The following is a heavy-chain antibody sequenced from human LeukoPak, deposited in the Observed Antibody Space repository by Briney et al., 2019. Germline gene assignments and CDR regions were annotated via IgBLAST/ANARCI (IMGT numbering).Heavy chain of an antibody. CDR3: ARIDCTDGVCYNYYYGMDV. V-gene: IGHV3-23*01. J-gene: IGHJ6*02. D-gene: IGHD2-8*01. Sequence: GGSLRLSCAASGFTFSSYAMSWVRQAPGKGLEWVSAISGSGGSTYYADSVKGRFTISRDNAKNTLYLQMNSLRAEDTAVYYCARIDCTDGVCYNYYYGMDVWGQGTTVTVSS. CDR1: GFTFSSYA. CDR2: ISGSGGST.